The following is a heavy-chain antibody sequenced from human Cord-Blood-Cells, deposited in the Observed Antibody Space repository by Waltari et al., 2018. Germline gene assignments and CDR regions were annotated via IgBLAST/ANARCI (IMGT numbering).Heavy chain of an antibody. CDR2: INHSGRT. V-gene: IGHV4-34*01. CDR3: ARHAGDRDAFDI. CDR1: GGSLRGYY. Sequence: QVQLQQWGAGLLKPSETLTLTCAVYGGSLRGYYCSWTRQPPGRGLEWIGEINHSGRTNYNPSLKSRVTISVDTSKNQFSLKLSSVTAADTAVYYCARHAGDRDAFDIWGQGTMVTVSS. J-gene: IGHJ3*02. D-gene: IGHD7-27*01.